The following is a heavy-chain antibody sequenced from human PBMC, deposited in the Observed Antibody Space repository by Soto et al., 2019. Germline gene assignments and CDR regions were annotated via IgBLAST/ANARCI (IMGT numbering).Heavy chain of an antibody. Sequence: GGSLRLSCAASGFTFSSYAMSWVRQAPGKGLEWVSAISGSGGSTYYADSVKGRFTISRDNSKNTLYPQMNSLRAEDTAVYYCAKDGGYSYGSLDYWGQGTLVTVSS. D-gene: IGHD5-18*01. V-gene: IGHV3-23*01. CDR2: ISGSGGST. CDR1: GFTFSSYA. J-gene: IGHJ4*02. CDR3: AKDGGYSYGSLDY.